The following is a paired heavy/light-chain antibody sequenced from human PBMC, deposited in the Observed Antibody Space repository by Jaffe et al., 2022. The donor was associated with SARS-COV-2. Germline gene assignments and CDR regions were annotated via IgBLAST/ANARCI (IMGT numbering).Heavy chain of an antibody. Sequence: EVQLVESGGGLVQPGGSLRLSCAASGFTVSSTYMSWVRQAAGKGLEWVSVIYSGGSIYYADSVRGRFTISRDTSKNTLYLQMNSLRAEDTAVYYCAGGRFGYNYFDSWGQGALVAVSS. CDR1: GFTVSSTY. J-gene: IGHJ4*02. D-gene: IGHD3-10*01. CDR2: IYSGGSI. CDR3: AGGRFGYNYFDS. V-gene: IGHV3-66*02.
Light chain of an antibody. CDR1: QSILYSSNNKNY. J-gene: IGKJ3*01. Sequence: DIVMTQSPDSLAVSLGDRATINCKSSQSILYSSNNKNYLAWYLQKPGQPPKLLIYGASTRESGVPDRFSGSGSGTDFTLTISSLQAEDVAVYYCQQYYSVPFTFGPGTKVDIK. CDR3: QQYYSVPFT. CDR2: GAS. V-gene: IGKV4-1*01.